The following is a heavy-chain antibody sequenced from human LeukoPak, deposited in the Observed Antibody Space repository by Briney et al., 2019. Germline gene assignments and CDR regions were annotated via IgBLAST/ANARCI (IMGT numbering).Heavy chain of an antibody. D-gene: IGHD4-17*01. Sequence: SGGSLRLSCAASGFSFSSYGVHWVRQAPGKGLEWVAVIWYDGSNKYYADSVKGRFTISRDNSKNTLYLQMSSPRAEDTAVYYCAKVGYGDYYFAYWGQGTLVTVSS. CDR1: GFSFSSYG. J-gene: IGHJ4*02. CDR2: IWYDGSNK. CDR3: AKVGYGDYYFAY. V-gene: IGHV3-33*06.